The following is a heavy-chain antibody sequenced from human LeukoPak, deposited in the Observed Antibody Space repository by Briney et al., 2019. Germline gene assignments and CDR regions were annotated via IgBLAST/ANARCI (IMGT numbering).Heavy chain of an antibody. CDR2: INPSGGGT. Sequence: EASVKVSCKASGYIFTTYYMHCVRQAPGQGLEWMGIINPSGGGTSYAQKFQGRLTMTRDMSTSTVYMELSSLRSEDTAVYYCARDRGSGLDYWGQGTLVTVSS. J-gene: IGHJ4*02. CDR1: GYIFTTYY. CDR3: ARDRGSGLDY. D-gene: IGHD1-14*01. V-gene: IGHV1-46*01.